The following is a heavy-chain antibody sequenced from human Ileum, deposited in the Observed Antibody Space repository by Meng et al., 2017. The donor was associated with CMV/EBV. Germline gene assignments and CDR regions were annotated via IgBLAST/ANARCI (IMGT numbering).Heavy chain of an antibody. J-gene: IGHJ4*02. V-gene: IGHV3-15*01. Sequence: GPGFIFEDAWMTWVRHRPGKGLEWVGRIQSKSDGEILDYAAAVKGRFTISRDDSKNTLYLQMNSLATEDTGVYYCKLSLEWRSTSDHWGQGTLVTVSS. CDR2: IQSKSDGEIL. CDR3: KLSLEWRSTSDH. D-gene: IGHD3-3*01. CDR1: GFIFEDAW.